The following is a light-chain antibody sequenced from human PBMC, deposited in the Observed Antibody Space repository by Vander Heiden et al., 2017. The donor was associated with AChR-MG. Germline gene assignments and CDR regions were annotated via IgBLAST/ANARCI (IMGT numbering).Light chain of an antibody. J-gene: IGKJ2*01. CDR1: QSVSSSY. CDR3: QQYDSSPPMYT. V-gene: IGKV3-20*01. CDR2: GAS. Sequence: EIVLTQSPGTLSSSTGERATLSCRASQSVSSSYLAWYQQKPGQAPRLLIYGASYRATGTPDRFSGSGSVTDFTLTISRLEPEDFAVYYCQQYDSSPPMYTFGQGTKLEIK.